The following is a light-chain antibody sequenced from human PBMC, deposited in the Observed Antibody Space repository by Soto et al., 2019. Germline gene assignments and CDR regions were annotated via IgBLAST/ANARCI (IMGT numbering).Light chain of an antibody. CDR1: SSDIGNYNY. V-gene: IGLV2-14*03. CDR2: DVS. J-gene: IGLJ1*01. CDR3: SSYTSTSTYV. Sequence: QSVLTQPDSVSGSPGQSVAISCTAASSDIGNYNYVSWYQQRPGKVPKLIIHDVSDRPSWVSDRFSGSKSGNTASLTISGLQAEDEADYYCSSYTSTSTYVFGTGTKVTVL.